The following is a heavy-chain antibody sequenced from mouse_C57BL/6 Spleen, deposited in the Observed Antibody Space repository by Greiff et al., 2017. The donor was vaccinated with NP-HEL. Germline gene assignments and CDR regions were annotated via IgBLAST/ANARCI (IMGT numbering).Heavy chain of an antibody. CDR3: AREDGDGDCYYWFAY. V-gene: IGHV5-16*01. CDR1: GFTFSDYY. D-gene: IGHD2-3*01. CDR2: INYDGSST. J-gene: IGHJ3*01. Sequence: VKLMESEGGLVQPGSSMKLSCTASGFTFSDYYMAWVRQVPEKGLEWVANINYDGSSTYYLDSLKSRFIISRDNAKNILYLQMSSLKSEDTATYYCAREDGDGDCYYWFAYWGQGTLVTVSA.